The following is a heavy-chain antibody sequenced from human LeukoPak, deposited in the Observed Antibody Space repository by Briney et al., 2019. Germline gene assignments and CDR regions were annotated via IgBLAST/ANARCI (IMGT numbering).Heavy chain of an antibody. V-gene: IGHV4-4*07. J-gene: IGHJ4*02. CDR2: IYASGNT. D-gene: IGHD6-25*01. CDR1: GGSISTHY. CDR3: ASRGDSSGALEF. Sequence: PSETLSLTCTVSGGSISTHYWTWSRQPAGMGLEWIGRIYASGNTNYNPSLRSRVTMSVDTSKNQFSLKLSTVTAADTAVYYCASRGDSSGALEFWGQGTLVTVSS.